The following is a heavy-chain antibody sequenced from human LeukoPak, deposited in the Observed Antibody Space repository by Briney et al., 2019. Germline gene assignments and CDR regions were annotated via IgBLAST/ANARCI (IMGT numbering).Heavy chain of an antibody. CDR1: GFTFSDYA. V-gene: IGHV3-23*01. Sequence: GSLRLSCVASGFTFSDYAMNRVRQAPGRGLEWVSTFKTNSGQVYHAESVRGRFTISRDNSKNTVYLQMSSLRAEDTALYYCARSVPDYTRFDYWGQGALVTVSP. CDR2: FKTNSGQV. CDR3: ARSVPDYTRFDY. J-gene: IGHJ4*02. D-gene: IGHD4-11*01.